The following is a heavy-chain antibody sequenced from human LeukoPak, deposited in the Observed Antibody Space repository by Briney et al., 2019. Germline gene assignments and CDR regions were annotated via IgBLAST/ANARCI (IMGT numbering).Heavy chain of an antibody. CDR3: ASDGWFGDRT. V-gene: IGHV3-48*03. CDR2: ISSSGSTI. CDR1: GFTFSSYE. D-gene: IGHD3-10*01. Sequence: GGSLRLSCAASGFTFSSYEMNWVRQAPGKGLEWVSYISSSGSTIYYADSVKGRFTISRDNAKNSLYLQMNSLRAEDTAVYYYASDGWFGDRTWGQGTLVTVSS. J-gene: IGHJ5*02.